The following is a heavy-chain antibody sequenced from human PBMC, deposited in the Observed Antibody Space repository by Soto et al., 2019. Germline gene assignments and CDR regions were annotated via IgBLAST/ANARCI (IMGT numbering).Heavy chain of an antibody. J-gene: IGHJ4*02. V-gene: IGHV3-74*01. CDR1: GFTVSSYW. CDR3: ARPRYVGSGTPFDH. Sequence: EVQLVESGGGLVQTGGCLRLSCAASGFTVSSYWMHWVRQAPGKGLVWVSRVNGDGSTTSYADSVKGRFIISRDNAKNMLNLPTSRLRAEDTAVYSCARPRYVGSGTPFDHWGQGTLVTLSS. CDR2: VNGDGSTT. D-gene: IGHD3-22*01.